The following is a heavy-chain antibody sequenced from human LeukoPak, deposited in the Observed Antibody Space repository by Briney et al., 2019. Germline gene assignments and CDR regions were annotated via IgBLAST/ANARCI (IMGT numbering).Heavy chain of an antibody. D-gene: IGHD6-13*01. V-gene: IGHV4-34*01. CDR1: GFTFSSYG. CDR2: INHSGST. J-gene: IGHJ4*02. Sequence: PGGSLRLSCAASGFTFSSYGMHWVRQAPGKGLEGMGEINHSGSTNYNPSLKSRVTISVDTSKNQFSLKLSSVTAADTAVYYCARAKFRGYSSSWAFDYWGQGTLVTVSS. CDR3: ARAKFRGYSSSWAFDY.